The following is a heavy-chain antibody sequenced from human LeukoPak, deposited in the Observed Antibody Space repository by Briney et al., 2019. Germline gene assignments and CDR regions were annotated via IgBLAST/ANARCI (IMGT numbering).Heavy chain of an antibody. J-gene: IGHJ5*02. V-gene: IGHV4-61*02. D-gene: IGHD4-17*01. Sequence: PSETLSLTCTVSCGSISSGSYYWSWIRQPAGKGLEWIGRIYTSGSTNYNPSLKSRVTISVDTSKNQFSLKLSSVTAADTAVYYCARDVLTTVTTGSRRRSNYNWFDPWGQGTLVTVSS. CDR2: IYTSGST. CDR1: CGSISSGSYY. CDR3: ARDVLTTVTTGSRRRSNYNWFDP.